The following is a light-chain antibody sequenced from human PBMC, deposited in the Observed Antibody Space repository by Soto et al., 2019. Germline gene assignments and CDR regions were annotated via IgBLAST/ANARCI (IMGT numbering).Light chain of an antibody. J-gene: IGLJ1*01. V-gene: IGLV2-14*01. CDR3: SSYTSTSPYV. CDR1: SNDVGGYNY. Sequence: PALTHPASVCGSPGQSITISCTGSSNDVGGYNYVSWYQQHPGQAPKLIIYEVSDRPSGVSPRFSGSKSGNTASLTISGLQVEDEADYFCSSYTSTSPYVFGSGTKVTVL. CDR2: EVS.